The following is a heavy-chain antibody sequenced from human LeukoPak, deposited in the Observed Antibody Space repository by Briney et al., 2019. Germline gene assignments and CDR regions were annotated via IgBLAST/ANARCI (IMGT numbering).Heavy chain of an antibody. V-gene: IGHV3-48*03. J-gene: IGHJ4*02. D-gene: IGHD2-2*01. CDR2: ISSSGSTI. CDR1: GFTFSSYE. Sequence: GGSLRLSCAASGFTFSSYEMNWVPQAPGKGLEWVSYISSSGSTIYYADSVKGRFTISRDNAKNSLYLQMNSLRAEDTAVYYCARDRGSCSSTSCYAPFDYWGQGTLVTVSS. CDR3: ARDRGSCSSTSCYAPFDY.